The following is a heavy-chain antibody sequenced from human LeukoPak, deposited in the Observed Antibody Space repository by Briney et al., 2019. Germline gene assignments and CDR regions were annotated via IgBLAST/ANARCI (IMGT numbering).Heavy chain of an antibody. J-gene: IGHJ5*02. D-gene: IGHD3-10*01. CDR1: VDSVSSNSAA. CDR2: AKSGYKWSN. CDR3: ARDQDYYNSGSPNWFDP. V-gene: IGHV6-1*01. Sequence: SQTLSLTCAICVDSVSSNSAAWNWITQSPSRGVEWLGRAKSGYKWSNDYAVSVRGQITINTDTSKNQCSLQVTSVTHEDTAVYYCARDQDYYNSGSPNWFDPRGQGTLVTVSS.